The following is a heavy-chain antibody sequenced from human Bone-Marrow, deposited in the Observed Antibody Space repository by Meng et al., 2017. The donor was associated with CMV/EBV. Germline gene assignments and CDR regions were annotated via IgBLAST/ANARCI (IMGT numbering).Heavy chain of an antibody. CDR2: INSDGSST. CDR3: ARDRVEFWCGSYNLVPFDY. CDR1: GFTFSSYW. D-gene: IGHD3-3*01. J-gene: IGHJ4*02. V-gene: IGHV3-74*01. Sequence: GESLKISCASSGFTFSSYWMHWVRQAPGKGLVWVSRINSDGSSTSYADSVKGRFTIPRDNAKNTLYLQMNSLRAEDTAVYYCARDRVEFWCGSYNLVPFDYWGQGTLVTVSS.